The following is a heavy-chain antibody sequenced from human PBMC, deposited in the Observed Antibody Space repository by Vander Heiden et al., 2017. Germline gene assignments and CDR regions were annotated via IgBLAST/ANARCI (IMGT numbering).Heavy chain of an antibody. V-gene: IGHV3-74*01. J-gene: IGHJ6*02. CDR1: GFTFSTYW. CDR2: IKSDGSST. CDR3: ARGSTWFGSGGMDV. Sequence: EVHLVESGGDLVQPGGSLSLSCTASGFTFSTYWMHWVRQAPGKGLVWVSRIKSDGSSTNYADSVKGRVTISRDNAKNTLYLLMNSLRAEDTAVYYCARGSTWFGSGGMDVWGQGTTVTVSS. D-gene: IGHD3-10*01.